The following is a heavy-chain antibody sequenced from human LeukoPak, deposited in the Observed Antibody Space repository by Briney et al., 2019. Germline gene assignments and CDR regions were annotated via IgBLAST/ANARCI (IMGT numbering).Heavy chain of an antibody. J-gene: IGHJ5*02. Sequence: ASVKVSCKASGYTFTGYYMHWVRQAPGQGREWMGWINPNSGGTNYAQKFQGRVTMTRDTSISTAYMELSRLRSDDTAVYYCARDMRDSSGFSNWFDPWGQGTLVTVSS. CDR2: INPNSGGT. CDR1: GYTFTGYY. V-gene: IGHV1-2*02. CDR3: ARDMRDSSGFSNWFDP. D-gene: IGHD6-19*01.